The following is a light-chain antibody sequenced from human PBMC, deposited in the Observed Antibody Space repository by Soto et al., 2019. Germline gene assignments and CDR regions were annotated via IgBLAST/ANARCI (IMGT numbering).Light chain of an antibody. J-gene: IGLJ1*01. CDR3: CLSGGSSTYV. V-gene: IGLV2-23*01. CDR1: SSDVGSYNL. CDR2: DGS. Sequence: QSALTQPASVSGSPGQSITISCPGTSSDVGSYNLVSWYQQHPGKAPKLMIYDGSKRHSGVSNRCSGSKSGNTASMTISGLQAEYDADYDCCLSGGSSTYVLGNRTKVTV.